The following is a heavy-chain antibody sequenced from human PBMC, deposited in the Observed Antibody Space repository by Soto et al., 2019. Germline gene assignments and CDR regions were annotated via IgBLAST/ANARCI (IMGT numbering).Heavy chain of an antibody. D-gene: IGHD6-13*01. V-gene: IGHV3-23*01. CDR2: ISGSGGST. J-gene: IGHJ4*02. CDR3: AKDLWLVSSPGRQLAPRGHFDY. CDR1: GFTFSSYA. Sequence: GGSLRLSCAASGFTFSSYAMSWVRQAPGKGLEWVSAISGSGGSTYYADSVKGRFTISRDNSKNTLYLQMNSLRAEDTAVYYCAKDLWLVSSPGRQLAPRGHFDYWGQGTLVTVSS.